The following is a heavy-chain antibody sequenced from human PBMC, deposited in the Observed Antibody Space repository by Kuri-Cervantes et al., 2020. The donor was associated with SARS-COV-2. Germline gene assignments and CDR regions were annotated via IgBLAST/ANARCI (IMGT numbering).Heavy chain of an antibody. J-gene: IGHJ5*02. CDR3: ARDLPYDFWSGYSTGPNWFDP. D-gene: IGHD3-3*01. V-gene: IGHV3-13*01. CDR2: IGTAGDT. CDR1: GFTFSSYD. Sequence: GGSLRLSCAASGFTFSSYDMHWVRQATGKGLEWVSAIGTAGDTYYPGSVKGRFTISRDNAKNSLYLQMNSLRDEDTAVYYCARDLPYDFWSGYSTGPNWFDPWGQGTLVTVSS.